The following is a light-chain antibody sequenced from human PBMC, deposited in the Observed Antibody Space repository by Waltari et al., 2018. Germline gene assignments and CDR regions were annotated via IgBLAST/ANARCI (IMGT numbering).Light chain of an antibody. J-gene: IGKJ4*01. V-gene: IGKV3-20*01. Sequence: DIVLTQSPGTLSLSPGERATLSCRASQTVRTTYLAWYQQKPGKAPTLLIYGASSRATGIPDRFSGSGSGTDFSLTISSLEPEDFAVYYCQQYDISPLTFGGGTKVEIK. CDR3: QQYDISPLT. CDR1: QTVRTTY. CDR2: GAS.